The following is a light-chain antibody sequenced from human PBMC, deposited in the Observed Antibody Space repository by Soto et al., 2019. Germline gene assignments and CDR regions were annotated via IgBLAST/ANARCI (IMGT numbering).Light chain of an antibody. V-gene: IGKV1-12*01. J-gene: IGKJ4*01. CDR2: AAS. CDR1: QGISTW. CDR3: EQGNSFPLT. Sequence: DIQMTQSPSFVSASVGDRVTITCRASQGISTWLAWYQQKPGKAPKFLIYAASTVESRVPSRVSGSVSGTEFTLTISSLQTQDFASYYCEQGNSFPLTFGGGTKVEIK.